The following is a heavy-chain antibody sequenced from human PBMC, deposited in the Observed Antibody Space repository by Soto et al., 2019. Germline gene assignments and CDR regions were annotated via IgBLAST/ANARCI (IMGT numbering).Heavy chain of an antibody. CDR2: IYYSGST. J-gene: IGHJ4*02. V-gene: IGHV4-30-4*01. CDR3: ARDQISSRQVFDY. D-gene: IGHD6-6*01. CDR1: GGSISSGDYY. Sequence: SETLSLTCTVSGGSISSGDYYWSWIRQPPGKGLEWIGYIYYSGSTYYNPSLKSRVTISVDTSKNQFSLKLSSVTAADTAVYYCARDQISSRQVFDYWGQGTLVTVSS.